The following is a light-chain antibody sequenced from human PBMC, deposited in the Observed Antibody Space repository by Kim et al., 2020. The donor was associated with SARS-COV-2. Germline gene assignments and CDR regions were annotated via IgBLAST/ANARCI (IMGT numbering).Light chain of an antibody. CDR3: QSYDSSLSGSV. CDR2: GNT. V-gene: IGLV1-40*01. CDR1: SSNLGAAYD. J-gene: IGLJ3*02. Sequence: QPVLTQPPSVSGAPGQRVTISCTGSSSNLGAAYDVHWYQHLPGAAPKLLIYGNTNRPSGVPDRFSASKSATSASLAITGLQAEDEADYYCQSYDSSLSGSVFGGGTQRTV.